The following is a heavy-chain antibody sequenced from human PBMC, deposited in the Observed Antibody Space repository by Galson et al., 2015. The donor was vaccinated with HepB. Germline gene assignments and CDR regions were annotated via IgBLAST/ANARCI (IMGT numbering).Heavy chain of an antibody. J-gene: IGHJ4*02. D-gene: IGHD1-26*01. CDR2: IYYSGST. CDR3: ARLQVGAIIDY. Sequence: QVQLQESGPGLVKPSETLSLTCTVSGGSISSYYWSWIRQPPGKGLEWIGYIYYSGSTNYNPSLKSRVTISVDTSKNQFSLKLSSVTAADTAVYYCARLQVGAIIDYWGQGTLVTVSS. V-gene: IGHV4-59*08. CDR1: GGSISSYY.